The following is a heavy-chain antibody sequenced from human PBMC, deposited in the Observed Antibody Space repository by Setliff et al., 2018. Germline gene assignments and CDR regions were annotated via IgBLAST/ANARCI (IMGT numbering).Heavy chain of an antibody. Sequence: SETLSLTCSVSGDPIDSYYWSWIRQPAGEGLEWIGRLHTSGTTDYNPSLKGRVTISADTSTNHFSLKLTSVTAADTAVYYCARDNTIVGATGYWGQGALVTVSS. V-gene: IGHV4-4*07. D-gene: IGHD1-26*01. CDR2: LHTSGTT. J-gene: IGHJ4*02. CDR1: GDPIDSYY. CDR3: ARDNTIVGATGY.